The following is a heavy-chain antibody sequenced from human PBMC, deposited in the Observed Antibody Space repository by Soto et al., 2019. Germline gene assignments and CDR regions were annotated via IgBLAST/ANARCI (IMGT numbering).Heavy chain of an antibody. CDR1: GFSLSTSGMC. CDR2: IDWDDDK. V-gene: IGHV2-70*01. D-gene: IGHD2-2*01. Sequence: SGPTLVNPTQTLTLTCTFSGFSLSTSGMCVSWIRQPPGKSLDWLALIDWDDDKYYSTSLKTRLTISKDTSKNQVVLTMTNMDPVDTATYYCARIIVVVPAAPCYYYGMDVWGQGTTVTVSS. CDR3: ARIIVVVPAAPCYYYGMDV. J-gene: IGHJ6*02.